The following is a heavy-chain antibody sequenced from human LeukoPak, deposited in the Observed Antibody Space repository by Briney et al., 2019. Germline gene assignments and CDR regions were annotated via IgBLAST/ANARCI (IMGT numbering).Heavy chain of an antibody. Sequence: APVWVSCTTSGYTFTAYYMHWVRQAPGQGVEWRGWINPLSGGTNFAEKFQGRVTMTRDTSITTAEMALSRLTSDDTAMYYCARESTCSSSSCLDYWGQGSLVTVSS. D-gene: IGHD2-2*01. J-gene: IGHJ4*02. V-gene: IGHV1-2*02. CDR1: GYTFTAYY. CDR3: ARESTCSSSSCLDY. CDR2: INPLSGGT.